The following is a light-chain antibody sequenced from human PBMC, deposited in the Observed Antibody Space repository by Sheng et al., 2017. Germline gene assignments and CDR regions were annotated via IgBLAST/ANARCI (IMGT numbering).Light chain of an antibody. V-gene: IGLV2-14*03. CDR2: DVN. CDR3: SPYTGSNTLL. CDR1: STDIGSYNY. Sequence: QSALTQPASVSGSPGQSITISCTGTSTDIGSYNYVSWYQQHPGKAPKLMIYDVNSRPSGVSNRFSGSKSGNTASLTISGLQAEDEADYYCSPYTGSNTLLFGGRTKLTVL. J-gene: IGLJ2*01.